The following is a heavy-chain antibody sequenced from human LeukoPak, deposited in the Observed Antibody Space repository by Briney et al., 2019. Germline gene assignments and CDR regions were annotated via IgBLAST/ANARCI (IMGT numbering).Heavy chain of an antibody. V-gene: IGHV1-69*13. Sequence: SVKVSCKASGGTFSSYAISWVRQAPGQGLEWMGGIIPIFGTANYAQKFQGRVTITADESTSTAYMELSSLRSEDTAVYYCARGSLDNWNDKTHYYYYGMDVWGQGTTVTVSS. CDR3: ARGSLDNWNDKTHYYYYGMDV. CDR1: GGTFSSYA. CDR2: IIPIFGTA. J-gene: IGHJ6*02. D-gene: IGHD1-1*01.